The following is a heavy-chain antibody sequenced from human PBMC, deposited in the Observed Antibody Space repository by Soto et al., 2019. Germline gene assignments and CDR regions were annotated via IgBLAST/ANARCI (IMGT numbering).Heavy chain of an antibody. Sequence: GGSLRLSCVVSGRTFRSYAMSWVRQAPGKGLEWVSGISGGGTGTYYADSVKGRFTISRDPSTTTLFLDMYSLGAEDTAIYYCAKGRKPDHDDGLCAFDSWGHGVLATVSS. D-gene: IGHD3-3*01. CDR2: ISGGGTGT. V-gene: IGHV3-23*01. CDR3: AKGRKPDHDDGLCAFDS. J-gene: IGHJ4*01. CDR1: GRTFRSYA.